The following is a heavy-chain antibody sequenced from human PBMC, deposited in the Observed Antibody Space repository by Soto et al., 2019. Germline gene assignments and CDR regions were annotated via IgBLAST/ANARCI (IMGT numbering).Heavy chain of an antibody. CDR3: ARDTGGSYDY. CDR2: SRNKANSYNP. CDR1: GFSFSDYY. J-gene: IGHJ4*02. V-gene: IGHV3-72*01. Sequence: EVKLVESGGGLVQPGGSLRLSCAASGFSFSDYYMDWVRQVPGKGLEWVVRSRNKANSYNPEYAPSVKDRFSISRDNSKDSMYLQMNSLKTEDTAVYYCARDTGGSYDYWGQGALVTVSS. D-gene: IGHD3-16*01.